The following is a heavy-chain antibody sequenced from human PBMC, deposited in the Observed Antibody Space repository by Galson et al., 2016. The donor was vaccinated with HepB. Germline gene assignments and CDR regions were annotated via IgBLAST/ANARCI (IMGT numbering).Heavy chain of an antibody. Sequence: SLRLSCAASGFRFSKYWMHWVRQAPGKGLVWVSRLNNDGSDTTYADSVKGRFTISRDNAKSTLYLQMNSLRAEDTAVYYCARDGGYQSAPSPYGMDVWGQGTTVTVSS. D-gene: IGHD3-16*01. CDR1: GFRFSKYW. CDR3: ARDGGYQSAPSPYGMDV. J-gene: IGHJ6*02. V-gene: IGHV3-74*01. CDR2: LNNDGSDT.